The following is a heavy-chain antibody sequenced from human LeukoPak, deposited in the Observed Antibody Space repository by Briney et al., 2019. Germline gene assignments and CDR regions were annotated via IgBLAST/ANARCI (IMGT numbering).Heavy chain of an antibody. CDR1: GFTFSSYS. J-gene: IGHJ4*02. Sequence: GGSLRLSCAASGFTFSSYSMNWVRQAPGKGLEWVSYISSSSSTIYYADSVKGRFTISRDNAKNSLYLQMNSLRAEDTAVYYCAKDPFRLRFGDFYYFDYWGQGTLVTVSS. CDR2: ISSSSSTI. V-gene: IGHV3-48*01. CDR3: AKDPFRLRFGDFYYFDY. D-gene: IGHD3-10*01.